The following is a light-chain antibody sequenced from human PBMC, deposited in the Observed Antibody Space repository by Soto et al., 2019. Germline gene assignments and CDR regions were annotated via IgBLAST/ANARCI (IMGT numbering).Light chain of an antibody. CDR2: QAS. CDR3: QQYNSFST. J-gene: IGKJ5*01. CDR1: QTIYTY. V-gene: IGKV1-5*03. Sequence: DIQMTQSPSTLSASVGDRVTITCRASQTIYTYLAWYQHKPGKAPKLLIHQASSLESGVPSRFSGSGSGTEFTLSISSLQPDDFATYYCQQYNSFSTFGQGTRLEIK.